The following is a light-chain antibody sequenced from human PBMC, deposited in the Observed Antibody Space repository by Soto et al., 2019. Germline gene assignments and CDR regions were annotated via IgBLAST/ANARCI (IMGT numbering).Light chain of an antibody. J-gene: IGKJ4*01. V-gene: IGKV1-39*01. CDR1: QNIDTF. CDR3: QQSYTTPLT. Sequence: DLQMTQSPSSLSASVGDRVTITCRASQNIDTFLNWYQQKPGKAPKLLFYAASRLQSGVPSRFSGSGSGTDFTLTISSLQPEDFAGYYCQQSYTTPLTFGGGTKVEI. CDR2: AAS.